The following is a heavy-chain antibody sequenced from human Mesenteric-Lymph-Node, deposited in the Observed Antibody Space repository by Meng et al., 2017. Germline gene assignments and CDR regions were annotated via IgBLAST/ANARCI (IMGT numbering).Heavy chain of an antibody. D-gene: IGHD2-2*01. Sequence: GASLKISCKGSGYSFTTNWIGWVRQMPGKGLELMGIINPADSEIRYGPSFQGQVTISVDKSISTAYLQWSSLKASDTAMYYCARQGDGNTSWRTVVYWGQGTLVTVSS. CDR2: INPADSEI. CDR3: ARQGDGNTSWRTVVY. V-gene: IGHV5-51*01. CDR1: GYSFTTNW. J-gene: IGHJ4*02.